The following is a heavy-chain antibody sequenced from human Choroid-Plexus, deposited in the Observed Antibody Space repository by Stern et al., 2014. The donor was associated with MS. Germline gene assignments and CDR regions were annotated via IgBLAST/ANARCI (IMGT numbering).Heavy chain of an antibody. CDR2: ISYDGSK. V-gene: IGHV3-30*18. CDR3: AKDRQYLTFFFDF. CDR1: GFSFSSFG. J-gene: IGHJ4*02. Sequence: VHLVESGGGVVQPGRPLRLSCAASGFSFSSFGMHWVRQAPGKGLEWVAVISYDGSKNYADSVKGRFAISRDNSKNTLYLQINSLRAEDTAVYYCAKDRQYLTFFFDFWGQGSLVTVSS. D-gene: IGHD2/OR15-2a*01.